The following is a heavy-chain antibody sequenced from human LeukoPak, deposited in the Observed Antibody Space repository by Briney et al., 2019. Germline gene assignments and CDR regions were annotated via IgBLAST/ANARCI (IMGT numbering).Heavy chain of an antibody. D-gene: IGHD3-10*02. Sequence: PSETLSLTCTVSGGSISSSSYYWGWIRQPPGKGLEWIGSIYYSGTTYYNPSLQSRVTISVDTSKNQFSLELSSVTAADTAVYYCARSGYFRYNWFNPWGQGTLVTVSS. CDR3: ARSGYFRYNWFNP. CDR2: IYYSGTT. J-gene: IGHJ5*02. CDR1: GGSISSSSYY. V-gene: IGHV4-39*01.